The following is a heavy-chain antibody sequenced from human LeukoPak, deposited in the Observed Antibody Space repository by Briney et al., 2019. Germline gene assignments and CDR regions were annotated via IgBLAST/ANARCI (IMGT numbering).Heavy chain of an antibody. CDR1: GYTFTSYG. V-gene: IGHV1-18*01. J-gene: IGHJ4*02. Sequence: GASVRVSCKASGYTFTSYGISWVRQAPGQGLEWMGWISAYNGNTNYAQKVQGRVTMTTDTSTSIAYMELRSLRSDDTAVYYCARDGYDFLSGYYRTPFDYWGQGTLVTVSS. D-gene: IGHD3-3*01. CDR2: ISAYNGNT. CDR3: ARDGYDFLSGYYRTPFDY.